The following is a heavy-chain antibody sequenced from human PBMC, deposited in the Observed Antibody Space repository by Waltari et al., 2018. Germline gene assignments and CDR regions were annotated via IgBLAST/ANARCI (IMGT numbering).Heavy chain of an antibody. CDR3: AGSSNFGIYGLDV. J-gene: IGHJ6*02. CDR1: GGSISSYS. CDR2: IYASGST. V-gene: IGHV4-4*07. D-gene: IGHD3-3*01. Sequence: QVQLQESGPGLVKPSETLSLICNVSGGSISSYSWNWIRQPAGKGLEWIGRIYASGSTSYNPSLESRISMSVDTSKNHFSLKLSSVTAADTGVYYCAGSSNFGIYGLDVWGQGTTVVVSS.